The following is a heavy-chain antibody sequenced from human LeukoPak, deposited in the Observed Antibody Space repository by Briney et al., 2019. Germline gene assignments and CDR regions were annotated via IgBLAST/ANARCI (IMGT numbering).Heavy chain of an antibody. CDR1: GFTFSSYA. J-gene: IGHJ4*02. CDR2: INGSGDRT. Sequence: GGSLRLSCAASGFTFSSYAMNWVRQTPGKGLEWVSSINGSGDRTYYADSVKGRFTISRDNSKNTLYLQMNSLRAEDTAVYYCAKPARTDYADYWGQGTLVTVSS. CDR3: AKPARTDYADY. V-gene: IGHV3-23*01. D-gene: IGHD1-14*01.